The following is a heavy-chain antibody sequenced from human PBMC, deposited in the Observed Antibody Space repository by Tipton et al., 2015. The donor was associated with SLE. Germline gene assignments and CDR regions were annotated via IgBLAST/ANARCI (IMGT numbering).Heavy chain of an antibody. J-gene: IGHJ4*02. CDR1: GFTFSTYG. V-gene: IGHV3-23*01. D-gene: IGHD3-16*02. CDR2: ISGSGGST. CDR3: ASTIYDYDWGSYRS. Sequence: SLRLSCAASGFTFSTYGMHWVRQAPGKGLEWVSAISGSGGSTYYADSVKGRFTISRDNSKNTLYLQMNSLRAEDTAVYYCASTIYDYDWGSYRSWGQGTLATVSS.